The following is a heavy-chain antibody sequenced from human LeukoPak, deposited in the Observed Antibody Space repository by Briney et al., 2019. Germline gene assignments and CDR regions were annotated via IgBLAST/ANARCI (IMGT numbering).Heavy chain of an antibody. CDR1: GGSISSYY. D-gene: IGHD2-2*01. CDR2: IYTSGST. CDR3: ARGGASTTSDYYYYYYGMDV. J-gene: IGHJ6*02. V-gene: IGHV4-4*07. Sequence: SETLSLTCTVSGGSISSYYWSWIRQPAGKGLEGIGRIYTSGSTNYNPSLKSRVTMSLDTSKNQFSLKLSSVTAAETDVYYCARGGASTTSDYYYYYYGMDVWGQGTTVTVSS.